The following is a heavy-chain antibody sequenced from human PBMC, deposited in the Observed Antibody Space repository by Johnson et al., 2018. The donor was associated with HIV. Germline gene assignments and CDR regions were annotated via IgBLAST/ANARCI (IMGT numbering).Heavy chain of an antibody. J-gene: IGHJ3*01. CDR1: GLTVSSNY. CDR3: AKDLAPSGYVVDAFDL. CDR2: IYSGGNT. D-gene: IGHD5-12*01. Sequence: VQLVESGGGLIQPGGSLRLSCAASGLTVSSNYMNWVRQAPGKGLEWVSVIYSGGNTYYADSVKGRFSISRDNSKNTLYLQMNSLRAEDTAVYYCAKDLAPSGYVVDAFDLWGQGTMVTVSS. V-gene: IGHV3-53*01.